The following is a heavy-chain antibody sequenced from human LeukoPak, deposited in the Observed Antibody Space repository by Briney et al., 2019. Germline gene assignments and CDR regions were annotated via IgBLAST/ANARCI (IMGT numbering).Heavy chain of an antibody. D-gene: IGHD6-13*01. CDR2: IYYSGST. V-gene: IGHV4-59*01. CDR1: GGSISSYY. CDR3: ARTYSSRREAEYFQH. Sequence: SETLSLTCTVSGGSISSYYWSWIRQPPGKGLEWIGYIYYSGSTNYNPSLKSRVTISVDTSKNQFSLKLSSVTAADTAVYYCARTYSSRREAEYFQHWGQGTLVTVPS. J-gene: IGHJ1*01.